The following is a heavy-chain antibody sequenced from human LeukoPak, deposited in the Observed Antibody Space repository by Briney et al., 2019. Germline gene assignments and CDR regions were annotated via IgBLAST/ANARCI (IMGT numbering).Heavy chain of an antibody. D-gene: IGHD3-16*01. CDR1: GSIFTRDW. V-gene: IGHV5-51*01. CDR3: ARGSFSYGPGGD. Sequence: GGSLQIPSQCSGSIFTRDWSAGARRQTGKGLEGMGIIYPGVSDTRYSLSFQRHVTISADKSISTAYLQWSSLKASDTAMYFCARGSFSYGPGGDWGQGTLVTVSS. J-gene: IGHJ4*02. CDR2: IYPGVSDT.